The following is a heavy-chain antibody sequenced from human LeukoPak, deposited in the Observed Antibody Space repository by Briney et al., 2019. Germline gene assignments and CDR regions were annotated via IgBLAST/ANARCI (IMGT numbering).Heavy chain of an antibody. J-gene: IGHJ4*02. CDR2: IYHSGST. Sequence: SQTLSLTCAVSGGSISSGGYSWSWIRQPPGKGLEWIGYIYHSGSTYYNPSLKGRVTISVDRSKNQFSLKLSSVTAADTAVYYCARGKGYGALDYWGQGTLVTVSS. CDR1: GGSISSGGYS. V-gene: IGHV4-30-2*01. CDR3: ARGKGYGALDY. D-gene: IGHD4-17*01.